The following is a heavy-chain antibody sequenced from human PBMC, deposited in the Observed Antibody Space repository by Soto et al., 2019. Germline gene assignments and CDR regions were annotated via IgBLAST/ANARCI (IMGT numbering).Heavy chain of an antibody. CDR2: IYPADSDT. J-gene: IGHJ4*02. CDR3: ARLWDSGTGYSPAY. CDR1: GYSFTNYW. D-gene: IGHD3-9*01. V-gene: IGHV5-51*01. Sequence: PGGSLKISCKASGYSFTNYWIGWVRQMPGKGLEWMGIIYPADSDTRYSPSLQGQVIISVDKSISTAYLQWSSLQAADTAMYYCARLWDSGTGYSPAYWGQGTLYTVSS.